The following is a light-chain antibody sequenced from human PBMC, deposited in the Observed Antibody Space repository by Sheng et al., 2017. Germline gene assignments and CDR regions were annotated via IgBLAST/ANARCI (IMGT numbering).Light chain of an antibody. CDR1: QDINNY. Sequence: DIQMTQSPSSLSASVGDRVTITCQASQDINNYLNWYQQKPGKAPNLLIYDTSNLEIGVPSRFSGSGSGTDFSLTISSLQPEYIATYYCQQFESLPYSFGQGTKLEI. CDR3: QQFESLPYS. J-gene: IGKJ2*03. CDR2: DTS. V-gene: IGKV1-33*01.